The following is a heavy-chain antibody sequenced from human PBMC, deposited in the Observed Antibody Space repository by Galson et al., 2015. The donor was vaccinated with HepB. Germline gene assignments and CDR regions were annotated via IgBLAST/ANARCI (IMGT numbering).Heavy chain of an antibody. CDR1: GFNFNNYG. CDR3: ARARYSSSPPDF. Sequence: SVKVSCKASGFNFNNYGISWVRQAHGQGLEWMGWISVYNGNTNYAQKLQGRVTMTTDTSTTTAHMELRSLRSDDTAVYFCARARYSSSPPDFWGQGTLVTVSS. V-gene: IGHV1-18*01. J-gene: IGHJ4*02. D-gene: IGHD6-6*01. CDR2: ISVYNGNT.